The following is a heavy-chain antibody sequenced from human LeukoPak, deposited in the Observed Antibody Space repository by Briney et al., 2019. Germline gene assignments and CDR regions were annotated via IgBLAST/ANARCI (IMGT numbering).Heavy chain of an antibody. CDR1: GGSISSYY. CDR3: ARDTAVTTLTDYYYYGMDV. J-gene: IGHJ6*02. Sequence: SETLSLTCTVSGGSISSYYWSWIRQPPGKGLEWIGYIYYSGSTNYNPSLKSRVTISVDTSKNQFSLKLSSVTAADTAVYYCARDTAVTTLTDYYYYGMDVWGQGTTVTVSS. D-gene: IGHD4-17*01. V-gene: IGHV4-59*01. CDR2: IYYSGST.